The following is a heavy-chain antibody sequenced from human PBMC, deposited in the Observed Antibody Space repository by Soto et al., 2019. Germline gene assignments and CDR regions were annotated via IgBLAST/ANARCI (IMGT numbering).Heavy chain of an antibody. Sequence: QVQLVQSGAEVKKPGSSVKVSCKASGGTFSSYAISWVRQAPGQGLEWMGGIIPIFGTANYAQKFQGRVTITADESTSTAYMELSSLRSEDTAVYYCVRGIVVVPAADLYGMDVWGQGTTVTVSS. D-gene: IGHD2-2*01. CDR2: IIPIFGTA. CDR1: GGTFSSYA. J-gene: IGHJ6*02. CDR3: VRGIVVVPAADLYGMDV. V-gene: IGHV1-69*01.